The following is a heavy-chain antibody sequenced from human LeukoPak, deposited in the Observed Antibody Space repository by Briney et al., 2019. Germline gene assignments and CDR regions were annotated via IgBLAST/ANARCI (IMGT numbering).Heavy chain of an antibody. Sequence: SETLSLTCIVSGDSISSYYWSWIRQPPGKGLEWIGYIYYSGSTNYNPSLKSRVTISVDASKNHFSLKLSSVTAADTAVYYCARINNGWPYHFDYWGQGTLVTVSS. CDR1: GDSISSYY. D-gene: IGHD6-19*01. V-gene: IGHV4-59*08. CDR2: IYYSGST. J-gene: IGHJ4*02. CDR3: ARINNGWPYHFDY.